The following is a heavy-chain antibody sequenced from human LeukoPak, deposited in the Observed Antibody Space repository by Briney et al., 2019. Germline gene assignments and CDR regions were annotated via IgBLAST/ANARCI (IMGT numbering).Heavy chain of an antibody. CDR2: IYHSGST. CDR3: ARSEREQYSSSWYGY. J-gene: IGHJ4*02. V-gene: IGHV4-38-2*01. Sequence: SETLSLTCAVSGYSISGGYYWGWIRQPPGKGLEWIGSIYHSGSTYYNPSLKSRVTISVDTSKNQFSLKLSSVTAADTAVYYCARSEREQYSSSWYGYWGQGTLVTVSS. CDR1: GYSISGGYY. D-gene: IGHD6-13*01.